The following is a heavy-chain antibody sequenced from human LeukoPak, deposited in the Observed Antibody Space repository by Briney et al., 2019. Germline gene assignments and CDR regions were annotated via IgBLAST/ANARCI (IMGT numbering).Heavy chain of an antibody. Sequence: GGSLRLSRAASGFTFSDYYMSWIRQAPGKGLEWVSYISSSGSTIYYADSVKGRFTISRDNSKNTLYLQMNSLRAEDTAVYYCVGYTSGWPLWGLGTLVTVSS. D-gene: IGHD6-19*01. CDR3: VGYTSGWPL. CDR1: GFTFSDYY. V-gene: IGHV3-11*01. J-gene: IGHJ4*02. CDR2: ISSSGSTI.